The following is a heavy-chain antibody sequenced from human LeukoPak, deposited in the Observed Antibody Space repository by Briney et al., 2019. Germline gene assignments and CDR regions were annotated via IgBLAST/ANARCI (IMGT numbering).Heavy chain of an antibody. CDR3: ARARGYDFWSGYSRFDP. CDR1: GGTVSSYA. CDR2: IIPIFGTS. J-gene: IGHJ5*02. V-gene: IGHV1-69*05. Sequence: ASVKVSCKASGGTVSSYAVSGVRQAPGQGLEWMGGIIPIFGTSNYAQSFQDRLTITTDESTSAAYMELRSLRSEDTAVYYCARARGYDFWSGYSRFDPWGQGTLVTVSS. D-gene: IGHD3-3*01.